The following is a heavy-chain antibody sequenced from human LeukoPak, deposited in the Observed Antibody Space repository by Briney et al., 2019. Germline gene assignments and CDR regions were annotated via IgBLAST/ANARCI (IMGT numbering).Heavy chain of an antibody. D-gene: IGHD1-26*01. CDR3: AKSRPPGCYYFAFDD. Sequence: GRSLRLSSAASGFTFDEYDIHWVRQAPGKGLEWVSSISWNSDTIDYADSVKGRFTISRDNGKNSVYLQMNSLRAEDTAFYCGAKSRPPGCYYFAFDDWGQGSPVTVSS. CDR1: GFTFDEYD. V-gene: IGHV3-9*01. J-gene: IGHJ4*02. CDR2: ISWNSDTI.